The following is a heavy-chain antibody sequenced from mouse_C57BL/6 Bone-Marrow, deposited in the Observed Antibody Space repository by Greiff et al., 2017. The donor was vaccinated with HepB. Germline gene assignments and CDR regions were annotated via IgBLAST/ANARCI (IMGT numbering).Heavy chain of an antibody. V-gene: IGHV1-81*01. J-gene: IGHJ4*01. CDR3: ARGDYYCSSYMDYYAMDY. CDR2: IYPRSGNT. Sequence: QVQLQQSGAELARPGASVKLSCKASGYTFTSYGISWVKQRTGQGLEWIGEIYPRSGNTYYNEKLKGKATLTADKSSSTAYMELRSLTSEDPAVYVCARGDYYCSSYMDYYAMDYWGQGTSVTVSS. CDR1: GYTFTSYG. D-gene: IGHD1-1*01.